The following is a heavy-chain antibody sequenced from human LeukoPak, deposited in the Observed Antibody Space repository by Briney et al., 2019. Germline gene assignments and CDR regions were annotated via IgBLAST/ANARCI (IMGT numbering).Heavy chain of an antibody. V-gene: IGHV1-46*01. CDR3: ANSAVAGTIDY. CDR1: GYTFTSYY. J-gene: IGHJ4*02. Sequence: GASVKVSCNASGYTFTSYYMRWVRQAPGQGLEWMGIINPSGGSTSYAQKFQGRVTMTRDTSTSTVYMELSSLRSEDTAVYYCANSAVAGTIDYWGQGTLVTVSS. D-gene: IGHD6-19*01. CDR2: INPSGGST.